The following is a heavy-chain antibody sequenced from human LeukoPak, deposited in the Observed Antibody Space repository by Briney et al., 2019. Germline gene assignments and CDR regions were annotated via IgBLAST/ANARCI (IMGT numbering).Heavy chain of an antibody. CDR3: ARDRWYYYDSSGYYPNWFDP. J-gene: IGHJ5*02. Sequence: PGGSLRLSCAASGFTFSTYAISWVRQAPGKGLEWVSCISSTSNYIFYADSVRGRFTISRDNAKNSLYLQMNSLRAEDTAVYYCARDRWYYYDSSGYYPNWFDPWGQGTLVTVSS. V-gene: IGHV3-21*01. D-gene: IGHD3-22*01. CDR1: GFTFSTYA. CDR2: ISSTSNYI.